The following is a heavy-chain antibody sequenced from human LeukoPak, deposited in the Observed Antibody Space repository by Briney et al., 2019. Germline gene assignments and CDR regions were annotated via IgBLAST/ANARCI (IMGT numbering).Heavy chain of an antibody. CDR1: GGSISSYY. CDR2: IYYSGST. J-gene: IGHJ3*02. Sequence: SETLSLTCTVSGGSISSYYWSWIRQPPGKGLEWIGYIYYSGSTNYNPSLKSRVTISVDTSKNQFSLKLSSVTAADTAVYYCASGIPTDFWSGYYVGDAFDIWGQGTTVAVSS. CDR3: ASGIPTDFWSGYYVGDAFDI. V-gene: IGHV4-59*01. D-gene: IGHD3-3*01.